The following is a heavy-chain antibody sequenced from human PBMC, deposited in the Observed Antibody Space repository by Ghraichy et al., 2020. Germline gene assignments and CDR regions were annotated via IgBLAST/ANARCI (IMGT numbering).Heavy chain of an antibody. CDR1: GGSISSSNYY. CDR3: ARRGTTGWFDP. V-gene: IGHV4-39*01. Sequence: SETLSLTCTVSGGSISSSNYYWGWIRQPPGEGLEWIGNICYSGSTYYNPSLKSRVTISVDTSKNQFSLKLSSVTAADTAVYYCARRGTTGWFDPWGQGTLVPGSS. J-gene: IGHJ5*02. CDR2: ICYSGST. D-gene: IGHD1-1*01.